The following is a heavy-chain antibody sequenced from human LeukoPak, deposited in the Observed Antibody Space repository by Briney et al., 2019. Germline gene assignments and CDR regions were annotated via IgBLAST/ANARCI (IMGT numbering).Heavy chain of an antibody. J-gene: IGHJ4*02. V-gene: IGHV3-48*02. CDR2: ISTSSSTI. D-gene: IGHD6-6*01. Sequence: GGSRRLSCAASGFTFGNSNMNWFRQAPGKGLEWLSFISTSSSTIYYADSVKGRFTISRDNAKNSLFLQMNNLRDEDTAVYYCARPLVFGGQGTLVTVSS. CDR3: ARPLVF. CDR1: GFTFGNSN.